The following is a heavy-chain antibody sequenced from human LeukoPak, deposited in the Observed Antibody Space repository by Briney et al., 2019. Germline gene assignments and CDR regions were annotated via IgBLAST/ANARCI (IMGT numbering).Heavy chain of an antibody. CDR3: AKVIAAAGPSGYYYGMDV. J-gene: IGHJ6*02. CDR1: GFTLSSYW. Sequence: GGSLRLSCAASGFTLSSYWMHWVRQVPGKGLVWVSAISGSGGSTYYADSVKGRFTISRDNSKNTLYLQMNSLRAEDTAVYYCAKVIAAAGPSGYYYGMDVWGQGTTVTVSS. V-gene: IGHV3-23*01. CDR2: ISGSGGST. D-gene: IGHD6-13*01.